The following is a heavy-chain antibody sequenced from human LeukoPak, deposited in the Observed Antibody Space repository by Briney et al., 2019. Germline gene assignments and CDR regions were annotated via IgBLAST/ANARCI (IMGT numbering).Heavy chain of an antibody. CDR3: ARDLYYYGSGSYSYYFDY. CDR1: GGSISSSSYY. V-gene: IGHV4-39*07. Sequence: PSETQSLTCTVSGGSISSSSYYWGWIRQAPGKGLEWIGSIYYSGSTYYNPSLKSRVTISVDTSKNQFSLKLSSVTAADTAVYYCARDLYYYGSGSYSYYFDYWGQGTLVTVSS. CDR2: IYYSGST. D-gene: IGHD3-10*01. J-gene: IGHJ4*02.